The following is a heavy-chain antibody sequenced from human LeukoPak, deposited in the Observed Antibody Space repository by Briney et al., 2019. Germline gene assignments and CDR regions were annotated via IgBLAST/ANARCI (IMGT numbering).Heavy chain of an antibody. CDR2: ISVGAEYI. CDR3: ASGPPFLKYFEY. CDR1: GFTFSTYV. J-gene: IGHJ4*02. Sequence: GRSLSLSCAASGFTFSTYVMNWFRQAPGNGLEWVSTISVGAEYIFYADSVKGRFTISRDDSNNALYLQMHSLRAEDTALYYCASGPPFLKYFEYWGQGTLVTVSS. V-gene: IGHV3-23*01. D-gene: IGHD3-3*01.